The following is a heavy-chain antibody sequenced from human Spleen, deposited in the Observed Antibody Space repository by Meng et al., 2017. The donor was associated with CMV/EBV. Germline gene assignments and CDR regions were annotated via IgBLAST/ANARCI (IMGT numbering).Heavy chain of an antibody. CDR2: IYHMGDT. CDR1: GDSLRSGGYY. V-gene: IGHV4-61*08. Sequence: CSVSGDSLRSGGYYWSWIRQPPGKTLEWVGYIYHMGDTNYNPSLKSRVTISVDTSKNQFSLRLSSVTAADTAIYYCARKSPYWYFDLWGRGTLVTVSS. CDR3: ARKSPYWYFDL. J-gene: IGHJ2*01.